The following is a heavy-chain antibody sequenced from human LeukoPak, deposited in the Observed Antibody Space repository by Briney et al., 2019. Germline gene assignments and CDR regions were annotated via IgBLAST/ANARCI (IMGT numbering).Heavy chain of an antibody. CDR2: ISLTSNDI. Sequence: TGGSLRLSCAASGFTFSSYAMNWVRQAPGKGLEWVSSISLTSNDIYYAASVRGRFIISRDNAKNLLSLQMNSLRAEDTALYYCARADTSLQRNDALDIWGQGTMVSVSS. D-gene: IGHD2/OR15-2a*01. V-gene: IGHV3-21*01. CDR1: GFTFSSYA. CDR3: ARADTSLQRNDALDI. J-gene: IGHJ3*02.